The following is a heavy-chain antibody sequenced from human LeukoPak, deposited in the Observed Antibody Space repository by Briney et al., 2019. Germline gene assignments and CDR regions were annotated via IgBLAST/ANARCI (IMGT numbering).Heavy chain of an antibody. CDR1: GYTLTELS. J-gene: IGHJ4*02. D-gene: IGHD3-10*01. CDR3: ARDLSGSYHYFDY. Sequence: GASVKVSCKVSGYTLTELSMHWVRQAPGKGLEWMGGFDPEDGETIYAQKFQGRVTMTTDTSTSTAYMELRSLRSDDTAVYYCARDLSGSYHYFDYWGQGTLVTVSS. CDR2: FDPEDGET. V-gene: IGHV1-24*01.